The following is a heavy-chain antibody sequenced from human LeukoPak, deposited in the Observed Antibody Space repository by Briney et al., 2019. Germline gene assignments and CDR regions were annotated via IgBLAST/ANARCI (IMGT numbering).Heavy chain of an antibody. CDR1: SGSISSSSYY. CDR3: VRIVGAMGQFY. Sequence: SETLSLTCTVSSGSISSSSYYWGWIRQPPRKGLDWIGSIYSSGSTYYNPSLRSRITISVDTSKNQFSLKLSSVTAADTAVYYCVRIVGAMGQFYWGQGTLVTVSS. CDR2: IYSSGST. V-gene: IGHV4-39*01. J-gene: IGHJ4*02. D-gene: IGHD1-26*01.